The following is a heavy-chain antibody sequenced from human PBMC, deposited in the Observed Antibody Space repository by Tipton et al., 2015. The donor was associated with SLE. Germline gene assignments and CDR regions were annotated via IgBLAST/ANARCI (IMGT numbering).Heavy chain of an antibody. V-gene: IGHV4-59*11. D-gene: IGHD6-19*01. CDR1: GGSISSHY. CDR2: IYYSGST. J-gene: IGHJ4*02. Sequence: TLSLTCTVSGGSISSHYWSWIRQPPGKGLEWIGYIYYSGSTNYNPSLKSRVTISVDTSKNQFSLKLSSVTAADTAVYYCARGMWQWLVEEGYYFDYWGQGTLVTVSS. CDR3: ARGMWQWLVEEGYYFDY.